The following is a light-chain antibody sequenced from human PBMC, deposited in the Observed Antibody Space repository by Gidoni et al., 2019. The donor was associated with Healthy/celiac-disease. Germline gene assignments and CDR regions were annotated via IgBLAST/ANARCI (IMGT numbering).Light chain of an antibody. CDR1: SSN. J-gene: IGLJ1*01. Sequence: QSVLTQPPSASGTPGQRVTISCSGSSSNIYSNNQRPSGVPDRFSGSKSGTSASLAISELQSEDEADYYCAAWDDSLNGYVFGTGTKVTVL. CDR3: AAWDDSLNGYV. CDR2: SNN. V-gene: IGLV1-44*01.